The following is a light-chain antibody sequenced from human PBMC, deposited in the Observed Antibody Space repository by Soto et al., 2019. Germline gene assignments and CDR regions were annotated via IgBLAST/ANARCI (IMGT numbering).Light chain of an antibody. V-gene: IGKV3-15*01. J-gene: IGKJ4*01. Sequence: DIVMTQSPATLSVSPGDRATLSCRASQSVSSNLAWYQQKPGQAPRLLIYHASTMATGIPARFSGSGSGTEFTLTISSLQSEDVAVYYCQQYNKWPLTFGGGTKVEIK. CDR3: QQYNKWPLT. CDR1: QSVSSN. CDR2: HAS.